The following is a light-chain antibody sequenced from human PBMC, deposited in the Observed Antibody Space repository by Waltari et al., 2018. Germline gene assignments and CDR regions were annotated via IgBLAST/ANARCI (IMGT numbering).Light chain of an antibody. CDR2: DVT. V-gene: IGLV2-14*03. Sequence: QSPLTQPASVSGSPGQSITLSCTGAFSDVGAYDYVSWYQQLPGRAPKLLIYDVTHRPSGVSDRLSGSTSGNTASLTISGLQPEDEADYYCSSYTTRGTWVFGGGTKLTVL. J-gene: IGLJ3*02. CDR3: SSYTTRGTWV. CDR1: FSDVGAYDY.